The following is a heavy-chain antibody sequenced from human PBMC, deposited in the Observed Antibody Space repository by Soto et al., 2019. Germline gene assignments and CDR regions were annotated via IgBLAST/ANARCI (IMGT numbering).Heavy chain of an antibody. D-gene: IGHD3-10*01. CDR2: IIPIFGTA. CDR3: ARDPTPIAMVRGVIMYYYYYGMDV. V-gene: IGHV1-69*01. J-gene: IGHJ6*02. Sequence: QVQLVQSGAEVKKPGSSVKVSCKASGGTFSSYAISWVRQAPGQGLEWMGGIIPIFGTANYAQKFQGRVTITADESTSTAYMELSSLRSEDTAVYYCARDPTPIAMVRGVIMYYYYYGMDVWCQGTTVTASS. CDR1: GGTFSSYA.